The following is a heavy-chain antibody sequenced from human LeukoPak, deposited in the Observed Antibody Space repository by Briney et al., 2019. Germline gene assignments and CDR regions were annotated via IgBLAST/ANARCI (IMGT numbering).Heavy chain of an antibody. CDR3: ARGGDIVVVQAPSWFDP. Sequence: GASVKVSCKASGYTFTSYGISWVRQAPGQGLEWMGWISAYNGNTNYAQKLQGRVTMTTDTSTSTAYMELRSLRSDDTAVDYCARGGDIVVVQAPSWFDPWGQGTLVTVSS. V-gene: IGHV1-18*01. CDR1: GYTFTSYG. D-gene: IGHD2-2*01. J-gene: IGHJ5*02. CDR2: ISAYNGNT.